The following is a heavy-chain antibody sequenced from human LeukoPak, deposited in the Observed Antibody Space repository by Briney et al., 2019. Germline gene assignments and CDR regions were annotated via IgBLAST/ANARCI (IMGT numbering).Heavy chain of an antibody. V-gene: IGHV1-2*02. CDR2: INPNSGGT. CDR3: ARGGPERWLPMLYYYYYMDV. Sequence: ASVKVSCRASRYTFTSYYMHWVRQAPGQGLEWMGWINPNSGGTNYAQKFQGRVTMTRDTSISTAYMELSRLRSDDTAVYYCARGGPERWLPMLYYYYYMDVWGKGTTVTVSS. D-gene: IGHD5-24*01. CDR1: RYTFTSYY. J-gene: IGHJ6*03.